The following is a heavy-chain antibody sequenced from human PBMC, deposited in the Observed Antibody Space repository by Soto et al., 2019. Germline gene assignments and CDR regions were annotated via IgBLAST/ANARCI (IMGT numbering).Heavy chain of an antibody. J-gene: IGHJ4*02. CDR1: GGSISGDYY. CDR3: ARGGARWPGYFDS. V-gene: IGHV4-30-4*08. Sequence: SETLSLTCSVSGGSISGDYYWSWIRQSPEKGLEWIGYIYYSGSSYSNPALQSRLSMSLDTSKNQFSLKLRSVTAADTAVYYGARGGARWPGYFDSWGQGALVTVS. D-gene: IGHD2-15*01. CDR2: IYYSGSS.